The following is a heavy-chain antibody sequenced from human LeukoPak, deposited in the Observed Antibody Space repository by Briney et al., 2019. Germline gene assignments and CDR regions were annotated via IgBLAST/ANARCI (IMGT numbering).Heavy chain of an antibody. CDR3: ARDRGEHDSSWSLPAHGFDI. CDR1: GGTFSSYG. Sequence: SVKVSCKTSGGTFSSYGIIWVRQAPGQGLEWMGRIIPIFDTANYAQKFQGRVTITTDESTSTAYMELSSLRSEDTAVYYCARDRGEHDSSWSLPAHGFDIWGQGTMVTVSS. J-gene: IGHJ3*02. V-gene: IGHV1-69*05. D-gene: IGHD6-13*01. CDR2: IIPIFDTA.